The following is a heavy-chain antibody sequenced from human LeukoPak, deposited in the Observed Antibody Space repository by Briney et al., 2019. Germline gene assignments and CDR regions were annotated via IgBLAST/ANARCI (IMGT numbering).Heavy chain of an antibody. CDR3: AKTFNWNFFDS. CDR1: GFTFGDYV. Sequence: PGGSLRLSCSASGFTFGDYVLIWVRQAPGKGLEWVALIPYDGSNKYYADSVKGRFTASRDNSKNTLYLQMNSLRAEDTAVYYCAKTFNWNFFDSWGQGTLVTVSS. D-gene: IGHD1-1*01. CDR2: IPYDGSNK. J-gene: IGHJ4*02. V-gene: IGHV3-30*04.